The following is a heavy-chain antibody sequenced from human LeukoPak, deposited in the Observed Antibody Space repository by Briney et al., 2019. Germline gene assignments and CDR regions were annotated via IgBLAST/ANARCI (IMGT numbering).Heavy chain of an antibody. V-gene: IGHV4-31*03. CDR1: GGSISSGGYY. CDR3: ARTYMTSARFDP. CDR2: IHYSGST. D-gene: IGHD2-21*02. Sequence: SETLSLTCTVPGGSISSGGYYWSWIRQHPGKGLEWIGYIHYSGSTYYNPSLKSRVTISVDTSKNQFSLKLRYVTAADTAVYYCARTYMTSARFDPWGQGTLDAVSS. J-gene: IGHJ5*02.